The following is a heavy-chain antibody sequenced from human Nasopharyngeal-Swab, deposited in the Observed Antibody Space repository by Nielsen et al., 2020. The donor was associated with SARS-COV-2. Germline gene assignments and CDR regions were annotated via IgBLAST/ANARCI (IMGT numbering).Heavy chain of an antibody. V-gene: IGHV4-59*01. Sequence: SETLSLTCTGAGGAISSYYWSWIRQPPGKGLEWIGYIYYSGSTNYNPSLKSRVTISVDTSKNQFSLKLSSVTAADTAVYYCARWFPRYYYYGMDVWGQGTTVTVSS. CDR1: GGAISSYY. J-gene: IGHJ6*02. CDR3: ARWFPRYYYYGMDV. CDR2: IYYSGST. D-gene: IGHD3-10*01.